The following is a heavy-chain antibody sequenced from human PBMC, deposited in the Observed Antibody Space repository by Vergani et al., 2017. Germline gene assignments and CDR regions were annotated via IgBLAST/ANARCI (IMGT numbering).Heavy chain of an antibody. CDR2: INPNSGGT. D-gene: IGHD6-13*01. J-gene: IGHJ6*03. V-gene: IGHV1-2*02. CDR3: ARVEKPGSWYVGYYYYYMDG. Sequence: QVQLVQSGAEVKKPGASVKVSCKASGYTFTGYYMHWVRQAPGQGLEWMGWINPNSGGTNYAQKFQGRVTMTRDTSISTAYMELSRLRSDDTAVYYCARVEKPGSWYVGYYYYYMDGWGRGTTVTVSS. CDR1: GYTFTGYY.